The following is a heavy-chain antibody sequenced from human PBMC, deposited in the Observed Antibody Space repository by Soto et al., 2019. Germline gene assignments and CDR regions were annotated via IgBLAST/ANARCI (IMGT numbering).Heavy chain of an antibody. CDR1: GGSISSGGYY. J-gene: IGHJ5*02. Sequence: QVQLQESGPGLMKPSQTLSLTCTVSGGSISSGGYYWSWIRQHPGKGLEWIGYIYYSGSTYYNPSLKSRVTISVDTSKNQFSLKLSSVTAADTAVYYCARVRYCSGGSCYPRFDPWGQGTLVTVSS. CDR3: ARVRYCSGGSCYPRFDP. CDR2: IYYSGST. V-gene: IGHV4-31*03. D-gene: IGHD2-15*01.